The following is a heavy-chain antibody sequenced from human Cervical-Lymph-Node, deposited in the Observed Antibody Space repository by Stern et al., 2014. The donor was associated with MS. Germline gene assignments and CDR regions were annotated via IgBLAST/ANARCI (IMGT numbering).Heavy chain of an antibody. D-gene: IGHD1-14*01. V-gene: IGHV4-30-4*01. CDR1: GDSITSGDFP. J-gene: IGHJ4*02. CDR3: ARMKTGLRENRGFDF. CDR2: IYYSGTN. Sequence: QVQLQESGPGLVKPSETLSLTCTVSGDSITSGDFPWSWVRQSPGKGLEWIGYIYYSGTNYNNPSLKSRVTMSIDTSTNQFSLNLASVTAADTALYFCARMKTGLRENRGFDFWGQGTQVTVSS.